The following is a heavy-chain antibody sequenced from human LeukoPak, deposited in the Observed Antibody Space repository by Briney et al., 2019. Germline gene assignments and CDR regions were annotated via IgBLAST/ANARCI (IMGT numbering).Heavy chain of an antibody. CDR2: ISGYNGDT. CDR1: GYTFRSYG. J-gene: IGHJ2*01. Sequence: ASVKVSCKTSGYTFRSYGLSWVRQAPGQGLEWLGWISGYNGDTRYEQTFQGRVTLTIDTSTTTAYMELKSLRSDDTAVYYCARVGMETGWSLDLWGRGTLVTVCS. V-gene: IGHV1-18*01. D-gene: IGHD3-9*01. CDR3: ARVGMETGWSLDL.